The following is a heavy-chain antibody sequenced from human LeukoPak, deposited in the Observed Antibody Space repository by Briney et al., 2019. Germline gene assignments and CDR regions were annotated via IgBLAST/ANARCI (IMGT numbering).Heavy chain of an antibody. Sequence: PSETLSLTCTVSGGSISSYYWSWIRQPPGKGLEWIGYIYTNGSTNYNPSLKSRVTISVDTSKNQFSLKLSSVTAADTAVYYCASWDGTVGGFDYWGQGTLVTVSS. D-gene: IGHD1-7*01. J-gene: IGHJ4*02. CDR3: ASWDGTVGGFDY. CDR2: IYTNGST. V-gene: IGHV4-4*09. CDR1: GGSISSYY.